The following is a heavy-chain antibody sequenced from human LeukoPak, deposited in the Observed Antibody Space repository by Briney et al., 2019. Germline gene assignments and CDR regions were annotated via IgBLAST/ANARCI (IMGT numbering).Heavy chain of an antibody. J-gene: IGHJ4*02. V-gene: IGHV5-51*01. CDR3: ARHSDVIGAI. Sequence: GESLKISCKASGYTFTHQWSGWVRQKSGSGLEWMGIIYPRDSDTRYSPSFQGHVSISADTSINTAYLEWSSVDASHTAIYYFARHSDVIGAIWGQGTLVTVSS. CDR1: GYTFTHQW. D-gene: IGHD3-10*01. CDR2: IYPRDSDT.